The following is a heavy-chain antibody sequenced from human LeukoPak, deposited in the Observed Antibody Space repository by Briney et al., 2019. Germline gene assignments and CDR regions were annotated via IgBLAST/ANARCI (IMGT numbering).Heavy chain of an antibody. CDR2: ISWNSGSI. CDR3: AKASALGYFDY. D-gene: IGHD7-27*01. CDR1: GFTFSSYW. V-gene: IGHV3-9*01. J-gene: IGHJ4*02. Sequence: GGSLRLSCAASGFTFSSYWMHWVRQAPGKGLEWVSGISWNSGSIGYADSVKGRFTISRDNAKNSLYLQMNSLRAEDTALYYCAKASALGYFDYWGQGTLVTVSS.